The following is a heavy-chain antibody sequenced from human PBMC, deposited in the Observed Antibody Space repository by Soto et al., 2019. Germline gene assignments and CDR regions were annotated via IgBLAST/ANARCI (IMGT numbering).Heavy chain of an antibody. D-gene: IGHD3-22*01. CDR2: IYYSGST. CDR3: ASGYYYDSSGYFTLDY. J-gene: IGHJ4*02. CDR1: GGSISSYY. V-gene: IGHV4-59*01. Sequence: SETLSLTCTVSGGSISSYYWSWIRQPPGKGLEWIGYIYYSGSTNYNPSLKSRVTISVDTSKNQFSLKLSSVTAADTAVYYCASGYYYDSSGYFTLDYWGQGTLVTVSS.